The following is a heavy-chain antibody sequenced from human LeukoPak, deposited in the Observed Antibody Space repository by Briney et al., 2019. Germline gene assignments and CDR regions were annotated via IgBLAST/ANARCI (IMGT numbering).Heavy chain of an antibody. V-gene: IGHV3-7*01. J-gene: IGHJ4*02. CDR3: ARFDSSGKCYGD. CDR2: IKQDGSQK. CDR1: GFTFSSNW. D-gene: IGHD3-22*01. Sequence: PGGSLRLSCAASGFTFSSNWMSWVRQAPGKGLEWVANIKQDGSQKYYVDSVKGRFTIARDNAKNSLYLQMNSLRADDTAVYYCARFDSSGKCYGDWGQGTLVTVSS.